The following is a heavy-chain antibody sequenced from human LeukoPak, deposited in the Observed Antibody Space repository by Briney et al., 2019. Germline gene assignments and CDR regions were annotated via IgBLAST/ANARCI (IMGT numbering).Heavy chain of an antibody. CDR1: GFTFSTYA. Sequence: GRSLRLSCAASGFTFSTYAMHWVRQAPGKGLEWVAVISYDGSSKNYADSVKGRFTLSRDNARNSLYLQLNSLRDEDTAVYYCARDENWGFDYWGQGSLVTVSS. CDR2: ISYDGSSK. V-gene: IGHV3-30-3*01. J-gene: IGHJ4*02. D-gene: IGHD7-27*01. CDR3: ARDENWGFDY.